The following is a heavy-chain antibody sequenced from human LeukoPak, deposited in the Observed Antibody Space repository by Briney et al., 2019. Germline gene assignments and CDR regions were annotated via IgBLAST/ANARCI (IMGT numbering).Heavy chain of an antibody. J-gene: IGHJ3*02. CDR3: AREGSGYDGAFDI. V-gene: IGHV4-59*01. D-gene: IGHD5-12*01. Sequence: SETLSLTCTVSGGSISSYYWSWIREPPGKGLEGIGYIYHSGSTNYNPSLKSRVTISVDTSKNQFSLKLSSVTAADTAVYYCAREGSGYDGAFDIWGQGTMVTVSS. CDR2: IYHSGST. CDR1: GGSISSYY.